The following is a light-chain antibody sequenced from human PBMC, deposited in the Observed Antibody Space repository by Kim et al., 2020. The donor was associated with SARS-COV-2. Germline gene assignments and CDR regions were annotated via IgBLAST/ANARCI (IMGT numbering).Light chain of an antibody. CDR3: QQYGNSPYT. CDR1: QSVSSSY. J-gene: IGKJ2*01. Sequence: LSPGERATLFCRASQSVSSSYLAWFQQKPGQAPRLLIYGASTRATGISDRFSGSGSGTDFTLTISRLDPEDFAVYYCQQYGNSPYTFGQGTKLEIK. CDR2: GAS. V-gene: IGKV3-20*01.